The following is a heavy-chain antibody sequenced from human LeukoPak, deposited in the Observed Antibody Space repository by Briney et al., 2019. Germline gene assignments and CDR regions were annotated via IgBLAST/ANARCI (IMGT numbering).Heavy chain of an antibody. V-gene: IGHV3-30*18. Sequence: GGSLRLSCTASGFTFSTFHMHWVRQAPGKGLEWVAVISYDGNNQYYADSVKGRFTISRDNSKNSLYLQMNSLRDEDTAVYYCAKSTLIGGKYSSSWYYFDYWGQGTLVTVSS. CDR3: AKSTLIGGKYSSSWYYFDY. CDR1: GFTFSTFH. J-gene: IGHJ4*02. CDR2: ISYDGNNQ. D-gene: IGHD6-13*01.